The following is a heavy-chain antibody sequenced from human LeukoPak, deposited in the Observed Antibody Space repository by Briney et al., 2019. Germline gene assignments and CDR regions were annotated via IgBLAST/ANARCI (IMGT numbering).Heavy chain of an antibody. Sequence: SETLSLTCAASGGSISSYYMSWIRQPPGKGLEWIGDIYDSGSTTYNPSLKSPVTTSVDTSKNQFSLKLSTVTAAETAVYFCARQGQLVPSLYYSYGMDVWGQGTTVTVSS. D-gene: IGHD6-13*01. CDR1: GGSISSYY. V-gene: IGHV4-59*08. CDR2: IYDSGST. J-gene: IGHJ6*02. CDR3: ARQGQLVPSLYYSYGMDV.